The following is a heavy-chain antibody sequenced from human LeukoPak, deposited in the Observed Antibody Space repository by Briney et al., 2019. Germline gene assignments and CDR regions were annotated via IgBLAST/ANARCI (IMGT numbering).Heavy chain of an antibody. Sequence: SGGSLRLSCAASGFTFSSYAMSWVRQAPGKGLEWVSAISGSGGSTYYADSVKGRFTISRDNSKNTLYLQMNSLRAEDTAVYYCAKDRSSGRYVTSHFDYWGQGTLVTVSS. CDR2: ISGSGGST. V-gene: IGHV3-23*01. J-gene: IGHJ4*02. CDR1: GFTFSSYA. D-gene: IGHD6-19*01. CDR3: AKDRSSGRYVTSHFDY.